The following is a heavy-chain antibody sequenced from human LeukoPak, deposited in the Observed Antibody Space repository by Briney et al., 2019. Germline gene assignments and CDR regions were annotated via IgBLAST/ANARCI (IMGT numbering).Heavy chain of an antibody. Sequence: GGSLRLSCAASGFTFSSYGMHWVRQAPGKGLEWVSGISWNGGSVDYADSVKGRFTISRDNAKNSLYLQMNSLRAEDTALYYCAKDDSYGGNSNFDHWGQGTLVTVS. J-gene: IGHJ4*02. V-gene: IGHV3-9*01. CDR2: ISWNGGSV. CDR3: AKDDSYGGNSNFDH. D-gene: IGHD4-23*01. CDR1: GFTFSSYG.